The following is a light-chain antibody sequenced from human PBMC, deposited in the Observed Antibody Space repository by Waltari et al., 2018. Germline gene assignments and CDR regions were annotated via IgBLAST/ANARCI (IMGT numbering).Light chain of an antibody. V-gene: IGKV3-11*01. CDR3: QQRSNWPPFT. Sequence: EIVLPQSPATLSLSPGARATLSCSASQSVSSYLAWYQQKPGQAPRLLISDASNRATGIPARFSGSGSGTDFTLTISSLEPEDFAVYYCQQRSNWPPFTFGPGTKVDIK. J-gene: IGKJ3*01. CDR1: QSVSSY. CDR2: DAS.